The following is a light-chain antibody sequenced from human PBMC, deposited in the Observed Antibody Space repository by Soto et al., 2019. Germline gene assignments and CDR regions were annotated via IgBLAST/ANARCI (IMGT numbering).Light chain of an antibody. CDR1: QSVSSR. CDR3: KHDPAGPLIT. CDR2: GAS. Sequence: EIMVKNSRSTLCGSEGERATRSCRASQSVSSRLAWYQQKPGQAPRLLISGASSRATGIPDRFSGSGFGTDFTLTISSLDLADVALYYCKHDPAGPLITFAQGTRLDIK. V-gene: IGKV3D-20*02. J-gene: IGKJ5*01.